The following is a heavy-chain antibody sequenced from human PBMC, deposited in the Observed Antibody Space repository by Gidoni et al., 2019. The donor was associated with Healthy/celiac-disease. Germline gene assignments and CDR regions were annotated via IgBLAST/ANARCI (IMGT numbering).Heavy chain of an antibody. CDR2: IKQDGSEK. D-gene: IGHD6-13*01. CDR1: GFTFSSYW. J-gene: IGHJ6*02. CDR3: ARVTHSSSWSYYYYGMDV. Sequence: EVQLVESGGGLVQPGGSLRLSCAASGFTFSSYWRSGVRQAPGKGLVWVANIKQDGSEKYYVDSVKGRFTISRVNAKNSLYLQMNSLRAEDTAVYYCARVTHSSSWSYYYYGMDVWGQGTTVTVSS. V-gene: IGHV3-7*01.